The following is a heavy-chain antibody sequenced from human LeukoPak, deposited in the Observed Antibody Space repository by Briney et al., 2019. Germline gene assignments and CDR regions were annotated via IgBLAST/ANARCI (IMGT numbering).Heavy chain of an antibody. CDR1: GFTFSSYS. D-gene: IGHD4-23*01. V-gene: IGHV3-48*01. CDR2: ISSSSSTI. J-gene: IGHJ4*02. CDR3: ARDRATVAGDYFDY. Sequence: GGSLRLSCAASGFTFSSYSMNWVRQAPGKGLEWVSYISSSSSTIYYADSVKGRFTISRDNAKNSLYLQMNSLRAEDTAVYYCARDRATVAGDYFDYWGQGTLVTVSS.